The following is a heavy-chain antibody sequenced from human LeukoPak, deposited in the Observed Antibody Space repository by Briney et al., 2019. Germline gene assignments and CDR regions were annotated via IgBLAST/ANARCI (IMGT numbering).Heavy chain of an antibody. J-gene: IGHJ4*02. Sequence: SETLSLTCTVSGGSVSSGSYYWSWIRQPPGKGLEWIGYIYYSGSTNYNPPLKSRVTISVDTSKNQFSLKLSSVTAADTAVYYCARGEYGSIWYDYWGQGTLVTVS. V-gene: IGHV4-61*01. CDR2: IYYSGST. CDR1: GGSVSSGSYY. D-gene: IGHD6-13*01. CDR3: ARGEYGSIWYDY.